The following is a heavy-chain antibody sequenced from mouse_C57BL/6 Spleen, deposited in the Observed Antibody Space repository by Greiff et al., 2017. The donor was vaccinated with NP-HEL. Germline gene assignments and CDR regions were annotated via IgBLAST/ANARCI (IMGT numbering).Heavy chain of an antibody. D-gene: IGHD1-1*01. CDR2: IDPNSGGT. CDR1: GYTFTSYW. CDR3: ANDYYGSSYAMDY. J-gene: IGHJ4*01. V-gene: IGHV1-72*01. Sequence: VQLQQSGAELVKPGASVKLSCKASGYTFTSYWMHWVKQRPGRGLEWIGRIDPNSGGTKYNEKFKSKATLTVDKPSSTAYMQLSSRTSEDSAVYYCANDYYGSSYAMDYWGQGTSVTVSS.